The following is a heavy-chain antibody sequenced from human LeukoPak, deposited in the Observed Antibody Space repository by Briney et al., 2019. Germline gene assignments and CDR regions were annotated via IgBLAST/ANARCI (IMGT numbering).Heavy chain of an antibody. CDR1: GFTFSSYA. Sequence: GGSLRLSCAASGFTFSSYAMHWVRQAPGKGLEWVAVISYDGSNKYYADSVKGRFTISRDNSKNTLYLQMNSLRAEDTAVYYCAREARYFDWLLSDYYYYGMDVWGQGTTVTVSS. V-gene: IGHV3-30-3*01. J-gene: IGHJ6*02. CDR2: ISYDGSNK. CDR3: AREARYFDWLLSDYYYYGMDV. D-gene: IGHD3-9*01.